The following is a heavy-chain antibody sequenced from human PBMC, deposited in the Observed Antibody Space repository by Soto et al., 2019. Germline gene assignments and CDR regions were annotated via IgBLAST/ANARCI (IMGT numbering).Heavy chain of an antibody. D-gene: IGHD6-6*01. V-gene: IGHV3-15*01. J-gene: IGHJ6*03. CDR3: TTDPNPALRSSSSPTGCMDV. CDR1: GFTFSNAW. CDR2: IKSKTDGGTR. Sequence: GGSLRLSCAASGFTFSNAWMSWVRQAPGKGLEWVGRIKSKTDGGTRDYAAPVKGRFTISRDDSKNTLYLQMNSLKTEDTAVYYCTTDPNPALRSSSSPTGCMDVWGKGTMVTVSS.